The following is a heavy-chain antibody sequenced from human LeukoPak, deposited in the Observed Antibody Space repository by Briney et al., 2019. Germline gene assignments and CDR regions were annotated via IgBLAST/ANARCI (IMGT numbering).Heavy chain of an antibody. CDR2: IRFDGGNK. J-gene: IGHJ4*02. Sequence: GGSLRLSCAASGFTFSSYGIHWVRQAPGKGLEWVAFIRFDGGNKYYADSVRGRFTISRDNSKNALYLLMNSLKTEDTAVYYCAKDQGRITMIVEPHKTDYWGQGTLITVSS. CDR3: AKDQGRITMIVEPHKTDY. D-gene: IGHD3-22*01. CDR1: GFTFSSYG. V-gene: IGHV3-30*02.